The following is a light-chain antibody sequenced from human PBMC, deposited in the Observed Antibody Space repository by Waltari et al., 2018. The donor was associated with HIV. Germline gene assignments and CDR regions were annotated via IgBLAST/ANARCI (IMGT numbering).Light chain of an antibody. J-gene: IGLJ2*01. CDR3: SSYTSSSTVV. CDR1: SSDVGGYNY. CDR2: EVS. Sequence: QSALTQPAPVSGSPGPSITISCTGTSSDVGGYNYVSWYQQHPGNAPKLMIYEVSNRPSGVANRFSGSKSGNTASLTISGLQAEDEADYYCSSYTSSSTVVFGGGTKLTVL. V-gene: IGLV2-14*01.